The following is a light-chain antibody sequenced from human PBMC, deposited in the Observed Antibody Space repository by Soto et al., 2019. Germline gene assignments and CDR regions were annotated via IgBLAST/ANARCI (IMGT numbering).Light chain of an antibody. V-gene: IGKV3-20*01. CDR1: QSISSSY. CDR3: QQYGRT. Sequence: EIVLTQSPGTLSLSPGERATLSCRASQSISSSYLAWYQQKPGQAPRLLIYGASSRATGIPDRFSGSGSGTDFTLTISRLEPEDFAVYYFQQYGRTFVQGTKVEIK. J-gene: IGKJ1*01. CDR2: GAS.